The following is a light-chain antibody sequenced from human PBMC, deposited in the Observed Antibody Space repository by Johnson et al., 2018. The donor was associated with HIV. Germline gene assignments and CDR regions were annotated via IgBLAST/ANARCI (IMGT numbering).Light chain of an antibody. Sequence: QSVLTQPPSVSAALGQKVTVSCAGSSSNIGKNYVSWYQQLPGTAPKLLIYENNKRPLGIPDRFSGSKSGTSATLGITGLQTGDEADYYCGTWDTRLSATAVFGTGTKVTVL. CDR1: SSNIGKNY. CDR2: ENN. V-gene: IGLV1-51*02. CDR3: GTWDTRLSATAV. J-gene: IGLJ1*01.